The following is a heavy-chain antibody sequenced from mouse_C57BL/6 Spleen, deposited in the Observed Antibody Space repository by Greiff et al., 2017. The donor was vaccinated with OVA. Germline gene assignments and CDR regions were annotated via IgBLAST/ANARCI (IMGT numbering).Heavy chain of an antibody. V-gene: IGHV1-50*01. J-gene: IGHJ3*01. CDR2: IDPSDSYT. D-gene: IGHD3-2*02. CDR3: ARYSSGYRTWFAY. CDR1: GYTFTSYW. Sequence: QVQLQQPGAELVKPGASVKLSCKASGYTFTSYWMQWVKQRPGQGLEWIGEIDPSDSYTNYNQKFKGKATLTVATSSSTAYMQLSSLTSEDSAVYYCARYSSGYRTWFAYWGQGTLVTVSA.